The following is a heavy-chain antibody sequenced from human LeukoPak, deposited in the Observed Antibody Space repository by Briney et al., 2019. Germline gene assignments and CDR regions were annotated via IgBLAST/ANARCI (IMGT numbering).Heavy chain of an antibody. CDR2: INHSGST. CDR3: ARAPQRSYQHNWFDP. D-gene: IGHD2-21*01. CDR1: GGSFSGYY. V-gene: IGHV4-34*01. J-gene: IGHJ5*02. Sequence: PSETLSLTCAVYGGSFSGYYWSWIRQPPGKGLEWIGEINHSGSTSYNPSLKSRVTISVDTSKNQFSLKLSSVTAADTAVYYCARAPQRSYQHNWFDPWGQGTLVTVSS.